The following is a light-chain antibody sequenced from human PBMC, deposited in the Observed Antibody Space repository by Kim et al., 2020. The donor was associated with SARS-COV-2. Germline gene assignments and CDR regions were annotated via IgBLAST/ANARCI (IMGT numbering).Light chain of an antibody. J-gene: IGKJ4*01. CDR2: DAS. CDR3: QQFNSYPT. V-gene: IGKV1-13*02. CDR1: QGISSA. Sequence: AIQLTQSPSSLSASVGDRVTITCRASQGISSALAWYQQKPGKAPKLLIYDASSLESGVPSRFSGSGSGTDFTLTISSLQPEDFGTYYCQQFNSYPTLGGGTKVDIK.